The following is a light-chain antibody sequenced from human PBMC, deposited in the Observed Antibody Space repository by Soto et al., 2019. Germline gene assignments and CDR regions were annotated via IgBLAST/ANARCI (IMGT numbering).Light chain of an antibody. Sequence: QSVLTQPASVSGSPGQSITISCTGNHNDIGTYDYVSWYQQHPARAPRLFIYRVSTPPPGISDRFPASKSGLTPSPTSSGLPPEHEADYYCSSYTCKRSYVFRPGSKGTVL. CDR2: RVS. CDR3: SSYTCKRSYV. CDR1: HNDIGTYDY. V-gene: IGLV2-14*03. J-gene: IGLJ1*01.